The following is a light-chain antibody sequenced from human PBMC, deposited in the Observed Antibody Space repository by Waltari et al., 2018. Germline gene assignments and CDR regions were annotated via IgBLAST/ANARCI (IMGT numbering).Light chain of an antibody. CDR2: GNS. Sequence: QSVLTPPPSVSGAPGQRVTISCTGTSSNIGAGSDLPWYQQLPGTAPKLPIYGNSNRPSGVPDRFSGSKSGTSASLAITGLQAEDEADYYCQSYDSSLSGSVFGGGTKLTVL. CDR3: QSYDSSLSGSV. V-gene: IGLV1-40*01. CDR1: SSNIGAGSD. J-gene: IGLJ2*01.